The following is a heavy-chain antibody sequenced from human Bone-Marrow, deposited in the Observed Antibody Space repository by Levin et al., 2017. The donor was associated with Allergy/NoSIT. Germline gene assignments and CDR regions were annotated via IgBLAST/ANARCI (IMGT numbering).Heavy chain of an antibody. CDR3: TRLAGSPPSEAFDI. CDR2: IRDKANSYAT. D-gene: IGHD3-10*01. V-gene: IGHV3-73*01. CDR1: GFTLSDSA. J-gene: IGHJ3*02. Sequence: PGGSLRLSCAASGFTLSDSAIHWVRQASGKGLEWIGRIRDKANSYATAYAASVKGRFTISRDDSKNTAYLQMNTLKTEDSAVYYCTRLAGSPPSEAFDIWGQGTMVTVSS.